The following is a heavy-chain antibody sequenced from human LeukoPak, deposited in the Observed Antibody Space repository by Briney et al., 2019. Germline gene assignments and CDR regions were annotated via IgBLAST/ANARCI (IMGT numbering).Heavy chain of an antibody. Sequence: SETLSLTCTVSGGSISSHYWSWIRQPPGKGLEWIGYICYSGSTNYNPSLKSRVTISVDTSKNQFSLKLSSVTAADTAVYYCARGQKRFLEWLHPRFDPWGQGTLVTVSS. CDR1: GGSISSHY. J-gene: IGHJ5*02. D-gene: IGHD3-3*01. CDR2: ICYSGST. V-gene: IGHV4-59*11. CDR3: ARGQKRFLEWLHPRFDP.